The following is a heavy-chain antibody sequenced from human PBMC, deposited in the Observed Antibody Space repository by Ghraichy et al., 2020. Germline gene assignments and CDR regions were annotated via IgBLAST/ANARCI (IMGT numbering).Heavy chain of an antibody. CDR2: AYYRSKWNN. V-gene: IGHV6-1*01. J-gene: IGHJ4*02. D-gene: IGHD1-1*01. CDR1: GDSVSTTTAA. Sequence: SQTLSLTCAISGDSVSTTTAAWHWIRQSPSRGLEWLGRAYYRSKWNNDYALFVKSRLTINPDTSKNQISLQLNSVTPDDMAMYYCARGLERRFDYWGQGTLVTVSS. CDR3: ARGLERRFDY.